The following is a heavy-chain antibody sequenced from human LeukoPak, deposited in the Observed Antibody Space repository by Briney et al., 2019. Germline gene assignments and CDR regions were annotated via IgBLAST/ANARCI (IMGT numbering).Heavy chain of an antibody. Sequence: GGSLRLSCAASGFTFSSYALSWVRQAPGKGLEWISIISVSGVITYYADSVKGRFNISRDNSKNTLYLQMNSLRAEDTAVYYCAKVGRDVAAAGPYYFDYWGQGTLVTVSS. J-gene: IGHJ4*02. D-gene: IGHD6-13*01. CDR2: ISVSGVIT. CDR3: AKVGRDVAAAGPYYFDY. CDR1: GFTFSSYA. V-gene: IGHV3-23*01.